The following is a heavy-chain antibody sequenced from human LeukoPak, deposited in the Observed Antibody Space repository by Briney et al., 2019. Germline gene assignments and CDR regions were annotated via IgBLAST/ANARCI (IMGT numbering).Heavy chain of an antibody. CDR2: ITGSLIST. D-gene: IGHD3-10*01. J-gene: IGHJ6*03. CDR1: GFSFSSYG. V-gene: IGHV3-23*01. Sequence: GGSLRLSCAASGFSFSSYGMSWVRQAPGKGLEWVSGITGSLISTYYADSVKGRFTISRDNSKNTLYLQMNSLRAEDTAVYYCAKDGGLLWFGELALYYYYYYMDVWGKGTTVTISS. CDR3: AKDGGLLWFGELALYYYYYYMDV.